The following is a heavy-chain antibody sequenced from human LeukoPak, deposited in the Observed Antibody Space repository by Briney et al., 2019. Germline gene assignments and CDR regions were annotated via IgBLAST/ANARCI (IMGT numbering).Heavy chain of an antibody. CDR1: GFTFSNYW. D-gene: IGHD3-22*01. J-gene: IGHJ4*02. V-gene: IGHV3-74*01. CDR2: INSDGSST. CDR3: ARGADRSGYSFYFDY. Sequence: PGGSLRLSCAASGFTFSNYWMHWVRQTPGKGLVWVSRINSDGSSTSYADSVKGRFSISRDKAKNTLYLQMNSLRAEDTAVYYCARGADRSGYSFYFDYWGQGTLVTVSS.